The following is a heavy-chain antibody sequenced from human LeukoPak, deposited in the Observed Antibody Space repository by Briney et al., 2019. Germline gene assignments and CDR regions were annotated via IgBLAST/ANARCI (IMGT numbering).Heavy chain of an antibody. Sequence: GCLRLSSAASGFTFSSDSMNSVRQTPGKRLEWVSSISSSSSCIYYADSVKGRFTISRDNAKNSLYLQMNSLSAEDTAVDFCSRALFMSTRAIPQLRLFDPWGQGTLVTVSS. D-gene: IGHD2-21*01. CDR1: GFTFSSDS. J-gene: IGHJ5*02. CDR3: SRALFMSTRAIPQLRLFDP. CDR2: ISSSSSCI. V-gene: IGHV3-21*01.